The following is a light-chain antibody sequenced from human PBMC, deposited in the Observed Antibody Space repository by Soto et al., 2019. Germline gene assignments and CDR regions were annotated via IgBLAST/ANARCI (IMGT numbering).Light chain of an antibody. J-gene: IGLJ3*02. Sequence: QSALTQPPSASGSPGQSVAISCTGTSRDVGGYNDVSWYQQHPGKAPKLMIYEVTKRPSGVPDRFSGSKSDNTASLTVSGLQAEDEADYYCSSYAGSNNFGVLFGGGTKLTVL. V-gene: IGLV2-8*01. CDR1: SRDVGGYND. CDR3: SSYAGSNNFGVL. CDR2: EVT.